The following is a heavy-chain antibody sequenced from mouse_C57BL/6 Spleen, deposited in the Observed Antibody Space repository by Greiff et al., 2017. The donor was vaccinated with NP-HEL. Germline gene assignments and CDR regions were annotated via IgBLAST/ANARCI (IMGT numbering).Heavy chain of an antibody. Sequence: EVQLQQPGTELVKPGASVKIPCKASGYTFTDYNMDWVKQSHGKSLEWIGDINPNNGGTIYNQKFKGKATLTVDKSSSTAYMELRSLTSEDTAVYYCARGDDYAWFAYWGQGTLVTVSA. CDR1: GYTFTDYN. V-gene: IGHV1-18*01. CDR2: INPNNGGT. CDR3: ARGDDYAWFAY. D-gene: IGHD2-4*01. J-gene: IGHJ3*01.